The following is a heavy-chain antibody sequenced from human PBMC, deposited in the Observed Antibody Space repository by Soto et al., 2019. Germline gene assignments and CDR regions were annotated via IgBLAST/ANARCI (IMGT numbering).Heavy chain of an antibody. V-gene: IGHV3-33*01. CDR3: ARDDKPRRIAVAGTYY. D-gene: IGHD6-19*01. J-gene: IGHJ4*02. CDR2: IWYDGSNK. Sequence: VQLVESGGGVVQPGRSLRLSCAASGFTFSSYGMHWVRQAPGKGLEWVAVIWYDGSNKYYADSVKGRFTISRDNSKNTLYLQMNSLRAEDTAVYYCARDDKPRRIAVAGTYYWGQGTLVTVSS. CDR1: GFTFSSYG.